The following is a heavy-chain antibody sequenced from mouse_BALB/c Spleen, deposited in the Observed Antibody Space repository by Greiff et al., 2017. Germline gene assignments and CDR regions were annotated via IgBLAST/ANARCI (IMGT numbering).Heavy chain of an antibody. Sequence: VQLQQSGAELARPGASVKLSCKASGYTFTDYYINWVKQRTGQGLEWIGEIYPGSGNTYYNEKFKGKATLTADKSSSTAYMQLSSLTSEDSAVYFCARGGGYDGFAYWGQGTLVTVSA. CDR2: IYPGSGNT. CDR1: GYTFTDYY. CDR3: ARGGGYDGFAY. D-gene: IGHD2-2*01. J-gene: IGHJ3*01. V-gene: IGHV1-77*01.